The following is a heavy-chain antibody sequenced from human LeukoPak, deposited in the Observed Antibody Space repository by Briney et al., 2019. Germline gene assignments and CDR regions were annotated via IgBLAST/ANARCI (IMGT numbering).Heavy chain of an antibody. J-gene: IGHJ5*02. D-gene: IGHD3-22*01. CDR3: ARDQYYYDSSGYSYWFDP. CDR1: GYTFTGYY. CDR2: INPNSGGT. V-gene: IGHV1-2*02. Sequence: ASVKVSCKASGYTFTGYYMHWVRQAPGQGLEWMGWINPNSGGTNYAQKFQGRVTMTRDTSISTAYMELSRLRSDDTAVYYCARDQYYYDSSGYSYWFDPWGQGTLVTVSS.